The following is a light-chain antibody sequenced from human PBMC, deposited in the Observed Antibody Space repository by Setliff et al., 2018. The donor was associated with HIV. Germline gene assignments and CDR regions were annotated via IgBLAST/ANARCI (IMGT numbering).Light chain of an antibody. Sequence: QSALAQVASVSGSLGQSITISCTGTSNDVGGHNLVSWFRVDPGKAPKLIIYEVTKRPSGVPDRFSGSKSGNTASLTVSGLQAEDEADYYCSSHGAIGVFGTGTKVTVL. CDR3: SSHGAIGV. V-gene: IGLV2-8*01. CDR2: EVT. J-gene: IGLJ1*01. CDR1: SNDVGGHNL.